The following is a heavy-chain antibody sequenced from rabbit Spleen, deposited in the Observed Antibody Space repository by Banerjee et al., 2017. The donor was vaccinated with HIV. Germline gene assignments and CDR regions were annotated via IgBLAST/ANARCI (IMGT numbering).Heavy chain of an antibody. CDR2: IVPIFGVT. V-gene: IGHV1S40*01. CDR3: ARDGAGGSYFAL. CDR1: GFSFNNNYY. J-gene: IGHJ4*01. Sequence: QSLEESGGGLVQPEGSLTLTCTASGFSFNNNYYMCWVRQAPGKGLEWIGYIVPIFGVTYYANWVNGRFTISSHNAQNTVFLQMTSLTAADTATYFCARDGAGGSYFALWGPGTLVTVS. D-gene: IGHD8-1*01.